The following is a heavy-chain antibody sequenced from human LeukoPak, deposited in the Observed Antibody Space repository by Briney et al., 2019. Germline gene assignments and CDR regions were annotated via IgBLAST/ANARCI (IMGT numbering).Heavy chain of an antibody. Sequence: NPSETLSLTCIVPGGSISSSSYYWAWIRQSPGKGLERIGTFSSGGSAYYNPSLTSRVPISKDTSDNQFSLRLYSVTAADTAVYYCARKQTGTMYDVWGQGTQVTVSS. D-gene: IGHD1-7*01. J-gene: IGHJ4*02. CDR1: GGSISSSSYY. V-gene: IGHV4-39*07. CDR2: FSSGGSA. CDR3: ARKQTGTMYDV.